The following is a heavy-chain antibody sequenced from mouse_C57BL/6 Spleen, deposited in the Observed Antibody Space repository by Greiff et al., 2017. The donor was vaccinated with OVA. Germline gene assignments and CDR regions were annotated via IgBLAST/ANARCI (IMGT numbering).Heavy chain of an antibody. J-gene: IGHJ3*01. Sequence: VHVKQSGPELVKPGASVKISCKASGYSFTGYYMNWVKQSPEKSLEWIGEINPSTGGTTYNQKFKAKATLTVDKSSSTAYMQLKSLTSEDSAVYYCAREVIYYGNYGFSYWGQGTLVTVSA. CDR1: GYSFTGYY. D-gene: IGHD2-1*01. V-gene: IGHV1-42*01. CDR2: INPSTGGT. CDR3: AREVIYYGNYGFSY.